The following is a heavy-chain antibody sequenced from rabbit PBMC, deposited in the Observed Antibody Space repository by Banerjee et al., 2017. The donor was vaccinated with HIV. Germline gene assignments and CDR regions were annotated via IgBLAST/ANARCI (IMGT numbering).Heavy chain of an antibody. D-gene: IGHD4-1*01. CDR3: ARDLAGVIGWNFGL. CDR1: GLDFSSSYW. Sequence: QEQLEESGGGLVQPEGSLTLTCTASGLDFSSSYWICWVRQAPGKGLEWIACIDAGGSDYTYYASWAKGRFTISKASWTTVTLQMTSLTAADTASYFCARDLAGVIGWNFGLWGPGTLVTVS. V-gene: IGHV1S45*01. J-gene: IGHJ4*01. CDR2: IDAGGSDYT.